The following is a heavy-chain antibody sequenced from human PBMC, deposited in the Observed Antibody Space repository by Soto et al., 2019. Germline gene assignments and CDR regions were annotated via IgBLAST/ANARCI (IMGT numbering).Heavy chain of an antibody. J-gene: IGHJ5*01. V-gene: IGHV4-39*01. D-gene: IGHD5-18*01. CDR1: GGSISSSSYY. CDR3: LIPYRYRNWFVS. Sequence: SETLSLTCTVSGGSISSSSYYWGWIRQPPGKGLEWIGSIYYSGSTYYNPSLKSRVTISVDTSKNQFSLKLSSVTAADTAVYYFLIPYRYRNWFVSWGPGTLVTVFS. CDR2: IYYSGST.